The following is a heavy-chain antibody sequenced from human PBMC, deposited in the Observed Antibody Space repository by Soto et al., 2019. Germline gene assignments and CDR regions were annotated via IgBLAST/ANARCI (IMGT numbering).Heavy chain of an antibody. CDR3: TKATATGGGAFNI. D-gene: IGHD2-8*02. CDR2: ILVGGST. V-gene: IGHV3-23*01. CDR1: GFTCSSYD. J-gene: IGHJ3*02. Sequence: PGVSLRLSCAASGFTCSSYDMRWVRQAPGKGLEWVSTILVGGSTHYSDSVKGRFTISRDNSKNTVFLQMISLTAGDTAVYYCTKATATGGGAFNICGQGTMVTVSS.